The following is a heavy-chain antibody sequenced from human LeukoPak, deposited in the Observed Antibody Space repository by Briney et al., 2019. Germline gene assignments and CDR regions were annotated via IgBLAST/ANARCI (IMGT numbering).Heavy chain of an antibody. CDR3: ARSGDDIVVAPAAFWWFDY. Sequence: ASVKVSCKASGYTFTGYYMHWVRQAPGQGLEWMGWINPNSGGTNYAQKFQGRVTMTRDTSISTAYMELSRLRSDDTAVYYCARSGDDIVVAPAAFWWFDYWGQGTLVTVSS. D-gene: IGHD2-2*01. CDR1: GYTFTGYY. J-gene: IGHJ4*02. CDR2: INPNSGGT. V-gene: IGHV1-2*02.